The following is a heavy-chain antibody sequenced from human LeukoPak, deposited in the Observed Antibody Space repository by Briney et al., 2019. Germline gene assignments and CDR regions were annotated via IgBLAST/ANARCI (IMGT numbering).Heavy chain of an antibody. V-gene: IGHV4-59*11. CDR3: ARTNYYDSSGYRYYYYYYYMDV. CDR2: IYYSGST. D-gene: IGHD3-22*01. Sequence: SETLSLTCTVSGGSISSHYWSWIRQPPGKGLKWIGYIYYSGSTNYNPSLKSRVTISVDTSKNQFSLKLSSVTAADTAVYYCARTNYYDSSGYRYYYYYYYMDVWGKGTTVTVSS. CDR1: GGSISSHY. J-gene: IGHJ6*03.